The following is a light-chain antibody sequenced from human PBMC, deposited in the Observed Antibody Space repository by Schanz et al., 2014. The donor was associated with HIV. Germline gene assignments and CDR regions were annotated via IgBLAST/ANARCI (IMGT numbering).Light chain of an antibody. CDR2: GVA. CDR3: SSYTSSSTWV. V-gene: IGLV2-14*03. J-gene: IGLJ3*02. Sequence: QSALTQPASVSGSPGQSITISCTGSSSDVGTYNSVSWYHQHPGKAPKLIIYGVANRPSGVSNRFSGSKSGNTASLTISGLQADDEADYYCSSYTSSSTWVFGGGTKLTVL. CDR1: SSDVGTYNS.